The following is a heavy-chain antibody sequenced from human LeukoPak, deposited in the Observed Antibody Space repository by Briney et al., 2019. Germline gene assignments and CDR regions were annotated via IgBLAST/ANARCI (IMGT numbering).Heavy chain of an antibody. D-gene: IGHD6-19*01. CDR1: GYTFTSYG. V-gene: IGHV1-18*01. CDR3: ARDRGAGHFDY. Sequence: ASVKVSCKASGYTFTSYGISWVRQAPGQGPEWMGWISAYNGNTNYAQTLQGRVTMTTDTSTSTAYMALRSLRSDDTAVYYCARDRGAGHFDYWGQGTLVTVSS. CDR2: ISAYNGNT. J-gene: IGHJ4*02.